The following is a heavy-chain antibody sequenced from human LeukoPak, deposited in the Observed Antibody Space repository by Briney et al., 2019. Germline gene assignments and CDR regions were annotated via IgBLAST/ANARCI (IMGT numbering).Heavy chain of an antibody. V-gene: IGHV3-11*04. Sequence: GGSLRLSCAASGFTFSDYYMSWIRQAPGKGLEWVSYISSSGSTIYYADSVKGRFTISRDNAKNSLYLQMNSLRAEDTAVYYCAKDLPLGQQLVPRWFDPWGQGTLVTVSS. CDR3: AKDLPLGQQLVPRWFDP. D-gene: IGHD6-13*01. J-gene: IGHJ5*02. CDR1: GFTFSDYY. CDR2: ISSSGSTI.